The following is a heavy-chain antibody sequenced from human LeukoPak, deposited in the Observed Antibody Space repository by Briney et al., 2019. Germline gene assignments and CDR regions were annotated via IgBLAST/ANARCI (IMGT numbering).Heavy chain of an antibody. CDR3: ARDGTPNYSTGWVYMDV. V-gene: IGHV3-48*03. CDR2: ISASGTLT. CDR1: GFSFSSYE. J-gene: IGHJ6*04. Sequence: GGSLRLSCAASGFSFSSYEMNWVRRAPGKGLEWISYISASGTLTHYADSVEGRFTISRDNAKNSLFLQMNSLRGEDTAVYYCARDGTPNYSTGWVYMDVWGKGTTVTVSS. D-gene: IGHD6-25*01.